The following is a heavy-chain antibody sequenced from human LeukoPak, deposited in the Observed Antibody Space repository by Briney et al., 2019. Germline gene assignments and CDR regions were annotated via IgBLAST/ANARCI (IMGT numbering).Heavy chain of an antibody. CDR2: IRSKAYGGTT. J-gene: IGHJ4*02. D-gene: IGHD4-17*01. V-gene: IGHV3-49*03. CDR3: TKHYGDYADCFDY. CDR1: GFTFGDYA. Sequence: GGSLRLSCTASGFTFGDYAMSWFRQAPGQGLEWVGFIRSKAYGGTTEYAASVKGRFTISRDDSKSIAYLQMNSLKTEDTAVYYCTKHYGDYADCFDYWGQGTLVTVSS.